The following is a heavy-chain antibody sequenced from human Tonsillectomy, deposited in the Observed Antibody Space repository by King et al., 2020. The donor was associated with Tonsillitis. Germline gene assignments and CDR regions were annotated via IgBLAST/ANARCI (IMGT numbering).Heavy chain of an antibody. D-gene: IGHD2-15*01. CDR1: GFTFISYS. V-gene: IGHV3-21*01. J-gene: IGHJ4*02. CDR2: ISSSSSYI. Sequence: VQLVESGGGLVKPGGSLRLSCAASGFTFISYSMNWVRQAPGKGLEWVSSISSSSSYIYYADSVKGRFTISRDNAKNSLYLQMNSLRAEDTAVYYCAREEYCGGGSCYPIDYWGQGTLVTVSS. CDR3: AREEYCGGGSCYPIDY.